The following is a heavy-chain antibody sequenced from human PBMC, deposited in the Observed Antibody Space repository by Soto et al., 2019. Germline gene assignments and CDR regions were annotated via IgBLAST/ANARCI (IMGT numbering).Heavy chain of an antibody. J-gene: IGHJ6*02. CDR3: ASFSWYPYYYYYGMDV. CDR2: IKQDGSEK. Sequence: GGSLRLSCAASGFTFSSYWMSWVRQAPGKGLEWVANIKQDGSEKYYVDSVKGRFTISRDNAKNSLYLQMNSLRAEDTAVYYCASFSWYPYYYYYGMDVWGQGT. CDR1: GFTFSSYW. D-gene: IGHD6-13*01. V-gene: IGHV3-7*03.